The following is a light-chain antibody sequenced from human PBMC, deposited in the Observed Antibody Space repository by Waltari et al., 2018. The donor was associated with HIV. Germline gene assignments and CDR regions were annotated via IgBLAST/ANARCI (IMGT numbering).Light chain of an antibody. CDR1: YSNIGSNT. Sequence: QSVLTQPPSASGTPGQRVTISCSGNYSNIGSNTVNWYQQRPGTAPKLLIFGSFQRPSGVPDRFSGSTSGTSASLAISGLHSEDEGDYYCAAWDDSLHGYVFATGTKVTVL. J-gene: IGLJ1*01. CDR3: AAWDDSLHGYV. V-gene: IGLV1-44*01. CDR2: GSF.